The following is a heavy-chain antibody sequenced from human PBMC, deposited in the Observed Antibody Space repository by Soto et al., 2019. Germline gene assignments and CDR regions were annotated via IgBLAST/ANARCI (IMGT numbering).Heavy chain of an antibody. J-gene: IGHJ6*03. CDR3: AGYQGPTNMAV. CDR2: ISGRDGNI. CDR1: GFTFSDSF. D-gene: IGHD6-13*01. Sequence: QVQLVESGGGLVKPGGSLRLSCAASGFTFSDSFMNWSRQTPGKGLEWLAYISGRDGNIYYADSVRGRFTISRDNAKNSMYLQMNVLRVEDTAVYYWAGYQGPTNMAVWGKGTPCTVS. V-gene: IGHV3-11*01.